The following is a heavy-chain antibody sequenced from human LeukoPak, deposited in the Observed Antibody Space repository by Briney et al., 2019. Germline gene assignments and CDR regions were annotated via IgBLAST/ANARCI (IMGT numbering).Heavy chain of an antibody. D-gene: IGHD3-9*01. J-gene: IGHJ4*02. Sequence: GGSLRLSCAASGFTFSSYGMHWVRQAPGKGLEWVSSISSSSSYIYYADSVKGRFTISRDNAKNSLYLQMNSLRAEDTAVYYCARASNFEVTSYFDYWGQGTLVTVSS. CDR3: ARASNFEVTSYFDY. CDR2: ISSSSSYI. CDR1: GFTFSSYG. V-gene: IGHV3-21*01.